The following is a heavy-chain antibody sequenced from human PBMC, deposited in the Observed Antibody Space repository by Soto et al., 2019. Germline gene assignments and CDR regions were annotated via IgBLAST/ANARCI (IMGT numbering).Heavy chain of an antibody. CDR3: ARAVGIAVTGLAL. CDR1: GYNFPSFN. D-gene: IGHD6-19*01. CDR2: MNPTNGNA. Sequence: QERLVQSGAELRRPGASVKISCRASGYNFPSFNVNWVRQASGQGPEWLGWMNPTNGNAAFARDFQGRVTMTRDLSTDPAYLELGGLSAGDTAIYYCARAVGIAVTGLALWGPGTVVTVS. J-gene: IGHJ4*02. V-gene: IGHV1-8*01.